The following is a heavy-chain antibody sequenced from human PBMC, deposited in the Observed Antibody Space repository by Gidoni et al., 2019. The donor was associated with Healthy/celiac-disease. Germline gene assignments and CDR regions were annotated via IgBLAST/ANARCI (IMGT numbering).Heavy chain of an antibody. J-gene: IGHJ6*02. CDR3: ARDVQLELLVYYYGMDV. Sequence: QVQLVQSGSELKKPGASVKVSCKASGYTFTSYAMNWVRQAPGQGLEWMGWINTNTGNPTYAQGFTGRLVFSLDTSVSTVYLQISSLKAEDTAVYYCARDVQLELLVYYYGMDVWGQGTTVTVSS. V-gene: IGHV7-4-1*02. CDR2: INTNTGNP. D-gene: IGHD1-7*01. CDR1: GYTFTSYA.